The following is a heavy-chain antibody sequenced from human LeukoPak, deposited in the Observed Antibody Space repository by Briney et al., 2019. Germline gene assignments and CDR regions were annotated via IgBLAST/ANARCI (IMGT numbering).Heavy chain of an antibody. D-gene: IGHD3-16*01. CDR2: IDPSDSYT. Sequence: GESLKISCNGSGYSFSSYWITWVRPMPGKGLEWMGRIDPSDSYTKDSPSFEGHVTISADKSISTAYLQWSSLKASDTAMYYCAKVLTFGGVDAFDIWGQGTMVTVSS. CDR1: GYSFSSYW. J-gene: IGHJ3*02. V-gene: IGHV5-10-1*01. CDR3: AKVLTFGGVDAFDI.